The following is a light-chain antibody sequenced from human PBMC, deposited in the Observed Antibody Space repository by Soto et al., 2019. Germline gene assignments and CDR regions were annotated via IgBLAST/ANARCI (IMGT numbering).Light chain of an antibody. Sequence: EVVMTPSPAVVCVCQCERAILSGRTSQSVGNDLAWYEQRPGQAPTLVTYEIFTQATGVTTRISATGSGAEYTLTIPGLQAEDFAASYCQQYYCCPLTFGGGTKVDI. J-gene: IGKJ4*01. CDR2: EIF. CDR3: QQYYCCPLT. CDR1: QSVGND. V-gene: IGKV3D-15*01.